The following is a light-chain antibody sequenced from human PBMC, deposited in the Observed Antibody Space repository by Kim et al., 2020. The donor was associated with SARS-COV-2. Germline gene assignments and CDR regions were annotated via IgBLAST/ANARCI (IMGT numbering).Light chain of an antibody. CDR3: ATWDDSLNGWL. Sequence: GQSDTLSCTGSSSNVGKYTANWYQQCPGTAPRLLTYGYNHRPSGVPDRFSGSKSVTSASLAISGLQSEDEADYYCATWDDSLNGWLFGGGTQLTVL. V-gene: IGLV1-44*01. J-gene: IGLJ2*01. CDR2: GYN. CDR1: SSNVGKYT.